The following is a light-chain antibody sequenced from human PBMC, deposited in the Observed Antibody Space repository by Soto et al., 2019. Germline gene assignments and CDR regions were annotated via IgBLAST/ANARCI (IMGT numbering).Light chain of an antibody. Sequence: EIVMTQSPATLSVSPGERATLSCRASQSVSSSLAWYQQKPGQAPRLLIYGAYTRATGIPARFSGSGSGTEFIFTISSLQSEDFAVYSCQQYNNWPGTFGQGTKVEIK. V-gene: IGKV3-15*01. CDR3: QQYNNWPGT. CDR2: GAY. CDR1: QSVSSS. J-gene: IGKJ1*01.